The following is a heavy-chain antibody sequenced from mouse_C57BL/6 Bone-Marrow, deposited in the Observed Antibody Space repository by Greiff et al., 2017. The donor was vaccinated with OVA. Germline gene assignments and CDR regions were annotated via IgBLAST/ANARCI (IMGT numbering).Heavy chain of an antibody. Sequence: EVQLQQSGPELVKPGASVKISCKASGYTFTDYYMNWVKQSHGKSLEWIGDINPNNGGTSYNQKFKGKATLTVDKSSSTAYMELRSLTSEDSAVYYCARRDTTVSYYWGQGTTLTVAS. CDR2: INPNNGGT. CDR1: GYTFTDYY. V-gene: IGHV1-26*01. J-gene: IGHJ2*01. D-gene: IGHD1-1*01. CDR3: ARRDTTVSYY.